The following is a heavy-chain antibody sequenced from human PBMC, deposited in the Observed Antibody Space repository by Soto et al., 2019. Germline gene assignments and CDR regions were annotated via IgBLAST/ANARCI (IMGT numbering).Heavy chain of an antibody. Sequence: EVQLVESGGGLVQPGGSLRLSCAASGFTVSSNYMRWVRQAPGQGLEWVSVIYSGGSTYYADSVKDRFTISRDNSKNTLYLPMNSLRAEDTAVYYGARQYLLWFGELAIWGHGTMVTVS. J-gene: IGHJ3*02. D-gene: IGHD3-10*01. V-gene: IGHV3-66*04. CDR1: GFTVSSNY. CDR3: ARQYLLWFGELAI. CDR2: IYSGGST.